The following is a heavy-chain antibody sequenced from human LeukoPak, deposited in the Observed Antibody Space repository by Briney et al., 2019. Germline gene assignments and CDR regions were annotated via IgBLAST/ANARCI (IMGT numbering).Heavy chain of an antibody. J-gene: IGHJ4*02. CDR3: AIVSSLAVAGFFDD. CDR2: IKQDGSEK. V-gene: IGHV3-7*01. CDR1: GFTFSSYW. D-gene: IGHD6-19*01. Sequence: GGTLRLSCAASGFTFSSYWMNWVRQAPGKGLEWVANIKQDGSEKDYADSVKGRFTISRDNAKNSLYLQMNSLRAEDTAVYFCAIVSSLAVAGFFDDWGQGILVTVSS.